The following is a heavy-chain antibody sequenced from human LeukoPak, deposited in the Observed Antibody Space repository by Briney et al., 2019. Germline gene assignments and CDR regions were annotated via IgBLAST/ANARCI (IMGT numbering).Heavy chain of an antibody. V-gene: IGHV4-59*01. CDR3: AGYYDITSGHFDY. D-gene: IGHD3-22*01. CDR2: IYYSGST. Sequence: PSETLSLTCTVSGGSISSYYWSWIRQPPGKGLEWIGYIYYSGSTNYNPSLKSRVTISVDTSKNQFSLKLSSVTAADTAVYYRAGYYDITSGHFDYWGQGTLVTVSS. J-gene: IGHJ4*02. CDR1: GGSISSYY.